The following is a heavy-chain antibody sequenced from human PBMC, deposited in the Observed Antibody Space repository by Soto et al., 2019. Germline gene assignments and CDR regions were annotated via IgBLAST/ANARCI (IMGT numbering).Heavy chain of an antibody. D-gene: IGHD2-15*01. CDR2: MSPGGGST. CDR3: VRNSGSYYYYDMDV. Sequence: EVQLLESGGGLVQSGGSLRLSCAPSGFTFSSYAMSWVRQAPGKGLELVSTMSPGGGSTYYADSVKGRFTISRDNSKNTLYIQMNCRRAEDTALYDCVRNSGSYYYYDMDVWGQGTTVTVSS. V-gene: IGHV3-23*01. J-gene: IGHJ6*02. CDR1: GFTFSSYA.